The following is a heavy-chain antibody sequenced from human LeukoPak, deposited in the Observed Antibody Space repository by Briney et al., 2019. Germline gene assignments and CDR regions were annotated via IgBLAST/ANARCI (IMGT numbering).Heavy chain of an antibody. CDR1: GYIFSNYG. V-gene: IGHV1-18*01. J-gene: IGHJ3*02. D-gene: IGHD6-6*01. Sequence: ASVKASCKASGYIFSNYGISWVRQAPGQGLEWMGWISVYNGNTVYAQSLRDRATMTTDTSTSTGYMELRSLRSDDTAVYYCARDRWSSSSSEGTFDIWGQGTMVIVSS. CDR3: ARDRWSSSSSEGTFDI. CDR2: ISVYNGNT.